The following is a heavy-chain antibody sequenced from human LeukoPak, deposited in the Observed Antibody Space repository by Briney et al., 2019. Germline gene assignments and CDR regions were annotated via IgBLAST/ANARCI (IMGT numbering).Heavy chain of an antibody. CDR2: ISGSGGST. CDR3: AKEGSSGWTPYYYYYMDV. V-gene: IGHV3-23*01. J-gene: IGHJ6*03. Sequence: GGSLRLSCAASGFTFSSYGMSWVRQAPGKGLEWVSAISGSGGSTYYADSVKGRFTISRGNSKNTLYLQMNSLRAEDTAVYYCAKEGSSGWTPYYYYYMDVWGKGTTVTISS. D-gene: IGHD6-19*01. CDR1: GFTFSSYG.